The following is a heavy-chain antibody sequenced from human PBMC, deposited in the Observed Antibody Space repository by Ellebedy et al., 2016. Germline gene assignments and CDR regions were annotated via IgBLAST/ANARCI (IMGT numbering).Heavy chain of an antibody. CDR3: ARDGGFDI. D-gene: IGHD4-23*01. V-gene: IGHV1-2*02. J-gene: IGHJ3*02. CDR1: GYTFTDYY. Sequence: ASVKVSXKASGYTFTDYYMHWVRQAPGQGLEWMGWINPNSGGTNYAQKFQGRVTMTRDTSISTVYMELSSLIFDDTAFYYCARDGGFDIWGQGTRVTVSS. CDR2: INPNSGGT.